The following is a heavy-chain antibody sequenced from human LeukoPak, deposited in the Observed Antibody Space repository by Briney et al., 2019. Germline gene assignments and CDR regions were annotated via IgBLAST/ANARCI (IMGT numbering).Heavy chain of an antibody. CDR3: ARGGYYGSGNDFRFDP. CDR1: GGSISSGSYY. J-gene: IGHJ5*02. CDR2: IYTSGST. D-gene: IGHD3-10*01. V-gene: IGHV4-61*02. Sequence: SETLSLTCTVSGGSISSGSYYWSWIRQPAGKGLEWIGRIYTSGSTNYNPSPKSRVTISVDTSKSQFSLKLSSVTAADTAIYYCARGGYYGSGNDFRFDPWGQGTLVTVSS.